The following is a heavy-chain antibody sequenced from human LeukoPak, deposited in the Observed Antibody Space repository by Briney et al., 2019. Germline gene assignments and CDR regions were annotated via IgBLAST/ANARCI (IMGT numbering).Heavy chain of an antibody. CDR2: IYPGDSDT. Sequence: SGESLKISCKGSGYRFTSYWIGWVRQMPGKGLEWMGIIYPGDSDTRYSPSFQGQVTISADKSISTAYLQWSSLKASDTAMYYCARHQPLSGSGWPEIDYWGQGTLVTVSS. V-gene: IGHV5-51*01. CDR3: ARHQPLSGSGWPEIDY. J-gene: IGHJ4*02. CDR1: GYRFTSYW. D-gene: IGHD6-19*01.